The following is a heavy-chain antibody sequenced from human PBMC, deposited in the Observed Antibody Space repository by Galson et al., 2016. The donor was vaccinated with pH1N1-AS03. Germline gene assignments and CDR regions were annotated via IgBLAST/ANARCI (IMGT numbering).Heavy chain of an antibody. CDR2: TSYNGRNK. V-gene: IGHV3-30-3*02. J-gene: IGHJ4*02. Sequence: SLRLSCAASGFAFGDYTMHWVRQAPGKGLEWVAVTSYNGRNKYYTDSVQGRFSISRDNSKNTLHLQMISLRDEDTAVYFCARSPSSAWHNFDYWGQGALVVVST. D-gene: IGHD6-19*01. CDR1: GFAFGDYT. CDR3: ARSPSSAWHNFDY.